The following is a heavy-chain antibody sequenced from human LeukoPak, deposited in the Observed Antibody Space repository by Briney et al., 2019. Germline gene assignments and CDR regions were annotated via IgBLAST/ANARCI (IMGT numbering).Heavy chain of an antibody. CDR1: GYTFIDYY. CDR3: ARDRHDYDILTGYYNLDAFDI. D-gene: IGHD3-9*01. J-gene: IGHJ3*02. CDR2: INPNNGGT. Sequence: ASVKVSCKASGYTFIDYYIHWVRQAPGQGLEWMGWINPNNGGTNYAQKFQGRVTMTTDTSTSTAYMELRSLRSDDTAVYYCARDRHDYDILTGYYNLDAFDIWGQGTMVTVSS. V-gene: IGHV1-2*02.